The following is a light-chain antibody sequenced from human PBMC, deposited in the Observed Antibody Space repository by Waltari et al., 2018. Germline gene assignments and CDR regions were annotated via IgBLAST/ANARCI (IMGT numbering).Light chain of an antibody. CDR3: CSFAGGSSWV. Sequence: QSALTQPASVSGSPGQSITISCTGTSADLGSLSWYQPHPGMAPKLMIYEGTKRPSGLSNRFSGSKSGNTASLTISGLQAEDDADYYCCSFAGGSSWVFGGGTKVTVL. CDR1: SADLGSL. V-gene: IGLV2-23*01. J-gene: IGLJ3*02. CDR2: EGT.